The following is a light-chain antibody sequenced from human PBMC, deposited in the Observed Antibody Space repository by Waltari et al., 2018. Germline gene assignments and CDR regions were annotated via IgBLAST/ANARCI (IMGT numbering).Light chain of an antibody. V-gene: IGLV3-19*01. CDR3: HSRVVSNVRGA. CDR2: GKD. CDR1: SLRRAD. Sequence: SSELTQDPAVSVALGQTVRLTCQGDSLRRADSGWYQQKPGQAPILVIYGKDNRPSGIPDRFSGSTSGNTASLTITGSQAEDEADYYCHSRVVSNVRGAFGGGTKLTVL. J-gene: IGLJ2*01.